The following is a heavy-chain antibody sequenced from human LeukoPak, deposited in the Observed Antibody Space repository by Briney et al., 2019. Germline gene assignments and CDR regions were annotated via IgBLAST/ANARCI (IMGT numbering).Heavy chain of an antibody. D-gene: IGHD6-13*01. CDR2: ISYDRSNK. J-gene: IGHJ4*02. CDR1: GFTFSSYA. CDR3: ARGIAAAGTQN. Sequence: GGSLRLSCAASGFTFSSYAMHWVRQAPGKGLEWVAVISYDRSNKYYADSVKGRFTISRDNSKNTLYLQMNSLRAEDTAVYYCARGIAAAGTQNWGQGTLVTVSS. V-gene: IGHV3-30*01.